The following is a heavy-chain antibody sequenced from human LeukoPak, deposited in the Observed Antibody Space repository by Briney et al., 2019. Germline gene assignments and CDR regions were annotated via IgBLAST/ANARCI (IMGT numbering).Heavy chain of an antibody. D-gene: IGHD3-3*01. CDR3: ARVAQAGISGVVLAPNWFDP. V-gene: IGHV4-38-2*02. J-gene: IGHJ5*02. CDR2: IHHSGTT. Sequence: SETLSLTCTVSGHSISSAYYWGWIRQSPGKGLEWIGSIHHSGTTYYNVSLKGRLTISIDTSKNQFSLKMTSVTAADTAIYYCARVAQAGISGVVLAPNWFDPWGQGTLVTVSS. CDR1: GHSISSAYY.